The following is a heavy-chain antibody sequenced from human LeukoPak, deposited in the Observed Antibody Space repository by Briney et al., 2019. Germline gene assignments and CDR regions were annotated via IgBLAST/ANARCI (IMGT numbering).Heavy chain of an antibody. D-gene: IGHD2-2*01. V-gene: IGHV1-18*01. J-gene: IGHJ5*02. CDR3: ARDSWDIVVVPAASRLRFDP. CDR2: ISAYNGNT. Sequence: ASVKVSCKASGYTFTNYGISWVRQAPGQGLEWMGWISAYNGNTNYAQKLQGRVTMTTDTSTSTAYMELRSLRSEDTAVYYCARDSWDIVVVPAASRLRFDPWGQGTLVTVSS. CDR1: GYTFTNYG.